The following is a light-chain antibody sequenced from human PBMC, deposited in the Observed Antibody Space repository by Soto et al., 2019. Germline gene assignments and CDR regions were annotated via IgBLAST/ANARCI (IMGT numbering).Light chain of an antibody. J-gene: IGLJ2*01. CDR1: ISNFGTNY. CDR2: SNT. V-gene: IGLV1-47*01. Sequence: QSVLTQPPSASGMPGQRVTISCFGTISNFGTNYVSWYQQLPGTAPRLLIYSNTQRPSGIPDRFSGSKSGTSATLGISGLQSEDEADYHCAAWDDSLSAYVFGGGTKLTVL. CDR3: AAWDDSLSAYV.